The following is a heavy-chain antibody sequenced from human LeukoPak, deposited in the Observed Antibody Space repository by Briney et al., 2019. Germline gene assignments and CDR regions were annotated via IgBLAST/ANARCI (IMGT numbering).Heavy chain of an antibody. CDR3: ARSPLQLGNWGPFDY. Sequence: SETLSLTCTVSGGSISSSSYYWGWIRQPPGKGLEWIGSIYYSGSTYYNPSLKSRVTISVDTSKNQFSLKLSSVTAADTAVYYCARSPLQLGNWGPFDYWGQGTPVTVSS. CDR1: GGSISSSSYY. CDR2: IYYSGST. V-gene: IGHV4-39*07. D-gene: IGHD5-24*01. J-gene: IGHJ4*02.